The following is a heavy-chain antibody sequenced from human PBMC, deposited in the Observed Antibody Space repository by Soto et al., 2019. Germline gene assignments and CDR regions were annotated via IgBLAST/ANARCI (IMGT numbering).Heavy chain of an antibody. CDR3: ARGFLLGATFYFFDN. V-gene: IGHV1-3*01. CDR2: INPANGNT. D-gene: IGHD1-26*01. CDR1: GNTFPTYA. Sequence: ASVKVSCKASGNTFPTYAMHWVRQAPGQRLEWMGWINPANGNTKYSQKFQDRVTITRDTSASTAYMELSSLRSEDTAVYYCARGFLLGATFYFFDNWGHGTLVNVSS. J-gene: IGHJ4*01.